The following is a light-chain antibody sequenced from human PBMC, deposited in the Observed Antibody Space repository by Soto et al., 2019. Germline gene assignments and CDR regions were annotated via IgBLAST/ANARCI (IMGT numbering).Light chain of an antibody. Sequence: DIVMTQSPAILSVSLGERATLSCLASQSISDNLAWYQQRSGQAPRLLIYGASTRAAGVPARFSGSGSGTEFTLTISSIQSDDVAIYYFQQYKSWPPLTFGGGTKVE. CDR3: QQYKSWPPLT. CDR1: QSISDN. J-gene: IGKJ4*01. CDR2: GAS. V-gene: IGKV3-15*01.